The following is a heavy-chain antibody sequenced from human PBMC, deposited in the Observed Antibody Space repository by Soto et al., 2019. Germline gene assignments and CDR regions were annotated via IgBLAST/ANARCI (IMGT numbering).Heavy chain of an antibody. V-gene: IGHV1-2*02. CDR3: AKENLEGSGWPRRGVFDS. CDR1: GYSFTGYF. D-gene: IGHD6-25*01. Sequence: ASVKVSCKASGYSFTGYFVHWVRQAPGPGLEWMGWINPNTGATKYAQKFQGRVTMTRDTSITTAYMELSRLRSDDTAIYYCAKENLEGSGWPRRGVFDSWGQGTLVTVSS. CDR2: INPNTGAT. J-gene: IGHJ4*02.